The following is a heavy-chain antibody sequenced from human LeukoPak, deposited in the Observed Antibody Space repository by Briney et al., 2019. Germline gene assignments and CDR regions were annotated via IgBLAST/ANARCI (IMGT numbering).Heavy chain of an antibody. CDR1: GFTFSSYA. Sequence: PGGSLRLSCAASGFTFSSYAMSCVRQPPGKGLEWVSAISGSGSSTYYADSVKGRFAISRDNSKNTLYLQMNSLRAEDTAVYYCAKTVTYDILTGNYYYYYMDVWGKGTTVTVSS. V-gene: IGHV3-23*01. CDR2: ISGSGSST. J-gene: IGHJ6*03. D-gene: IGHD3-9*01. CDR3: AKTVTYDILTGNYYYYYMDV.